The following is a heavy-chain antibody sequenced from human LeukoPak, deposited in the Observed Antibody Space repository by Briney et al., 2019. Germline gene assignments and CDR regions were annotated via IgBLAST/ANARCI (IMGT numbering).Heavy chain of an antibody. CDR3: ARYGWDYYFDY. D-gene: IGHD6-19*01. J-gene: IGHJ4*02. CDR2: IYQSETA. Sequence: SETLSLTCTVSGYSISSGYFWGWMRQPPGKGLEWIGSIYQSETAHYNPSLKSRVTISVDTSKNQFSLKLRSVMAADTAVYYCARYGWDYYFDYWGQGTLVTVSS. V-gene: IGHV4-38-2*02. CDR1: GYSISSGYF.